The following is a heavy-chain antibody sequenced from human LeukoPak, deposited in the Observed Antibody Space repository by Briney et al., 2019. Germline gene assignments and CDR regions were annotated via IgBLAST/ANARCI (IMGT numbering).Heavy chain of an antibody. Sequence: SVKVSCKASGGTFSSYAISWVRQAPGQGLEWMGGIIPIFGTANYAQKFQGRVTITADKSTSTAYMELSSLRSEDTAVYYCARDVERDYYGSGSYDRPFWLWGQGTLVTVSS. V-gene: IGHV1-69*06. J-gene: IGHJ4*02. D-gene: IGHD3-10*01. CDR3: ARDVERDYYGSGSYDRPFWL. CDR2: IIPIFGTA. CDR1: GGTFSSYA.